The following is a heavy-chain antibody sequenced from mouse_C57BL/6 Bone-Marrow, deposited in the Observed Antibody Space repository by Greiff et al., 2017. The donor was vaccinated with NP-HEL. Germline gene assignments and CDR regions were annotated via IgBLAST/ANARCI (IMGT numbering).Heavy chain of an antibody. J-gene: IGHJ3*01. CDR3: ARESGLRRLAY. V-gene: IGHV3-6*01. D-gene: IGHD2-4*01. CDR1: GYSITSGYY. Sequence: EVQLQESGPGLVKPSQSLSLTCSVTGYSITSGYYWNWIRQFPGNKLEWMGYISYDGSNNYNPSLKNRISITRDTSKNQFFLKLNSVTTEDTATYYCARESGLRRLAYWGQGTLVTVSA. CDR2: ISYDGSN.